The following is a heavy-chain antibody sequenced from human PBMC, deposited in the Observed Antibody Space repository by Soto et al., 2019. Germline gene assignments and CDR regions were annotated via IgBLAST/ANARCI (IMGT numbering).Heavy chain of an antibody. CDR2: ISGSGGST. V-gene: IGHV3-23*01. J-gene: IGHJ6*02. Sequence: GGSLRLSCAASGFTFSSYAMSWVRQAPGKGLEWVSAISGSGGSTYYADSVKGRFTISRDNSKNTLYLQMNSLRAEDTAVYYCAKDSQTSYYDFWSGSRTPYYYYGMDVWGQGTTVTVSS. CDR1: GFTFSSYA. CDR3: AKDSQTSYYDFWSGSRTPYYYYGMDV. D-gene: IGHD3-3*01.